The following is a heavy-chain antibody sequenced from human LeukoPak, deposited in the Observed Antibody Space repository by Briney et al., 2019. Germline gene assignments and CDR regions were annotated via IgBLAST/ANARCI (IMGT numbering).Heavy chain of an antibody. CDR3: ARDAGASPYYFDY. Sequence: ASVKVSCKASGYTFTGYYMHWVRQAPGQGLEWMGWINPNSGVTNYAQKFQGRATMTRDTSISTAYMELSRLRSDDTAVYYCARDAGASPYYFDYWGQGTLVTVSS. D-gene: IGHD1-26*01. CDR2: INPNSGVT. V-gene: IGHV1-2*02. CDR1: GYTFTGYY. J-gene: IGHJ4*02.